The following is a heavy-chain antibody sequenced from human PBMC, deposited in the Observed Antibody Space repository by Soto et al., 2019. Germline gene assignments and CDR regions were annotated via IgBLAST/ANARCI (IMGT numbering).Heavy chain of an antibody. Sequence: QVQLQESGPGLVKPSGTLSLTCAVSGGSISSSNWWNWVRQPPGKGLEWIGEIYHSGITSYNPSLKSRVTISLDKSKNQFSLKLSSVTAADTAVYYCARASATVAAAAIFDYWGPGTLVTVSS. V-gene: IGHV4-4*02. J-gene: IGHJ4*02. CDR1: GGSISSSNW. CDR2: IYHSGIT. D-gene: IGHD6-13*01. CDR3: ARASATVAAAAIFDY.